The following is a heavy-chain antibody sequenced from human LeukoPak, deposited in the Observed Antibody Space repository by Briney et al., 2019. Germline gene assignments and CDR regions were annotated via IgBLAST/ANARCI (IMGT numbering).Heavy chain of an antibody. CDR1: GFTFSSYG. D-gene: IGHD2-2*02. Sequence: GGSLRLSCAASGFTFSSYGMHWVRQAPGKGLEWVAVIWYGGSNKYYADSVKGRFTISRDNSKNTLYLQMNSLRAEDTAVYYCAKDFMGYCSSTSCYTGLDYWGQGTLVTVSS. V-gene: IGHV3-30*02. J-gene: IGHJ4*02. CDR2: IWYGGSNK. CDR3: AKDFMGYCSSTSCYTGLDY.